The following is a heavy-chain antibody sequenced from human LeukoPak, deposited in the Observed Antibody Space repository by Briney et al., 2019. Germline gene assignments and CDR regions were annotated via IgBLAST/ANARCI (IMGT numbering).Heavy chain of an antibody. CDR3: ARDRTLTIDAFDI. Sequence: GGSLRLSCAASGFTFSSYAMSWVRQASGKGLEWVSAISGSGGSTYYADSVKGRFTISRDNSKNTLYLQMNSLRAEDTAVYYCARDRTLTIDAFDIWGQGTMVTVSS. J-gene: IGHJ3*02. CDR2: ISGSGGST. V-gene: IGHV3-23*01. CDR1: GFTFSSYA. D-gene: IGHD3-3*01.